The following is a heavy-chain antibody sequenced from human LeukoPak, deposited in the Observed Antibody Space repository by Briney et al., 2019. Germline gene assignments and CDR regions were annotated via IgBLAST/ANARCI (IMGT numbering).Heavy chain of an antibody. Sequence: SETLSLTCTVSGGSISSGNYYWAWIRQPPGKGLELIGSIHHSESTNYNPSLKSRVTIFIDTSKSQFSLKLSSVTAADTAVYYCARQHYYYGMDVWGQGTTVTVSS. J-gene: IGHJ6*02. CDR2: IHHSEST. CDR3: ARQHYYYGMDV. V-gene: IGHV4-39*01. CDR1: GGSISSGNYY.